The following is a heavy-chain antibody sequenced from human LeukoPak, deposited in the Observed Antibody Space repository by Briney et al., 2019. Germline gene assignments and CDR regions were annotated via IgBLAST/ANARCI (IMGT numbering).Heavy chain of an antibody. CDR1: GYTFTSYG. CDR2: ISAYNGNT. D-gene: IGHD3-10*01. CDR3: AKAFYGSGRGWAFDI. V-gene: IGHV1-18*01. J-gene: IGHJ3*02. Sequence: ASVKVSCKASGYTFTSYGISWVRQAPGQGLEWMGWISAYNGNTNYAQKLQGRVTMTTDTSTSTVYMELSSLRAEDTAVYYCAKAFYGSGRGWAFDIWGQGTMVTVSS.